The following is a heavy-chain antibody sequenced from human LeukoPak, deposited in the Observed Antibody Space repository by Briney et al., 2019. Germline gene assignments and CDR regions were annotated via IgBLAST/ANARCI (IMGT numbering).Heavy chain of an antibody. J-gene: IGHJ1*01. CDR1: GGVFTTYA. CDR3: AKDSTAGGGAFFQD. V-gene: IGHV1-18*01. Sequence: ASVKVSCKASGGVFTTYAISWVRQAPGQGLEWLGWASTYNGNTQYAQKFQGRVTMTTDTSTSTAYMELRSLRSDDTAVYYCAKDSTAGGGAFFQDWGQGTLVTVSS. CDR2: ASTYNGNT. D-gene: IGHD6-13*01.